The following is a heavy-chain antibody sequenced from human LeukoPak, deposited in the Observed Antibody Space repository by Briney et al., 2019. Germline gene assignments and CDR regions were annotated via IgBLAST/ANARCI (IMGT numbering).Heavy chain of an antibody. CDR1: GLTFNIYW. CDR3: ASNRWLPN. CDR2: INHDGSEK. Sequence: GGSLRLSCAVSGLTFNIYWMSLVRQAPGRGLEWVANINHDGSEKNYVDSVKGRFTISRDNAKNSLYLQMNSLGAEDTAVNYCASNRWLPNWGQGTLVTVSS. D-gene: IGHD6-19*01. V-gene: IGHV3-7*01. J-gene: IGHJ4*02.